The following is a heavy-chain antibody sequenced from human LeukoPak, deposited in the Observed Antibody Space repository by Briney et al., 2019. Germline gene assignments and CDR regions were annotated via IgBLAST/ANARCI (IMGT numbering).Heavy chain of an antibody. CDR3: ARDFRDPGEMATLPADY. Sequence: GGSLRLSCVASGIAFSSSGMHWVRQAPGKGLEWVSFIWADGSNKYYADSVKGRFTISRDNSKNTLYLQMNSLRAEDTAVYYCARDFRDPGEMATLPADYWGQGTLVTVSS. J-gene: IGHJ4*02. CDR1: GIAFSSSG. V-gene: IGHV3-33*01. D-gene: IGHD5-24*01. CDR2: IWADGSNK.